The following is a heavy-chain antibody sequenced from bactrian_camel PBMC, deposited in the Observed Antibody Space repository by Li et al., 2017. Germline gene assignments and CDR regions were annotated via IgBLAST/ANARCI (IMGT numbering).Heavy chain of an antibody. CDR3: AARGPYCYTRLSVRDFTY. CDR2: ISSDGTE. J-gene: IGHJ6*01. D-gene: IGHD2*01. V-gene: IGHV3S40*01. Sequence: VQLVESGGGSVQAGGSLRLSCTVPGFTSSRCDMSWYRSATGKEREWVSTISSDGTETYADSVKGRFAISRDKPEDTVYLQMNSLKPEDTAMYYCAARGPYCYTRLSVRDFTYWGQGTQVTVS. CDR1: GFTSSRCD.